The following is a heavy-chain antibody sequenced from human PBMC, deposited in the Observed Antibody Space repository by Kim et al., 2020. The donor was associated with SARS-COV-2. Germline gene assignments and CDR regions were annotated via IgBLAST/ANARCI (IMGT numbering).Heavy chain of an antibody. CDR1: GLTLSGSA. CDR3: ARGPPYSESYWDAFDI. J-gene: IGHJ3*02. V-gene: IGHV3-73*01. CDR2: IRSKSNSYET. D-gene: IGHD1-26*01. Sequence: GGSLRLSCAASGLTLSGSAMHWVRQASGTGLEWVGRIRSKSNSYETAYAASVEGRFTISRDDSKKTAYLQMNSLNTEDTAVYYYARGPPYSESYWDAFDIWGQGTMVTVSS.